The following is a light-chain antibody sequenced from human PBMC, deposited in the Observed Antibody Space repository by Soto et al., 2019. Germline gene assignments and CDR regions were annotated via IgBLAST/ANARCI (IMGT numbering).Light chain of an antibody. CDR2: DAS. V-gene: IGKV3-11*01. J-gene: IGKJ1*01. Sequence: EIVLTQSPATLSLSPGERATLSCRASQSVSSYLAWYQQKPGQAPRLLIYDASNRATGIPARFSGSGSGTDFPLTIISLEPEDFAVYYCQQRSHWPRTFGQGTKVELK. CDR3: QQRSHWPRT. CDR1: QSVSSY.